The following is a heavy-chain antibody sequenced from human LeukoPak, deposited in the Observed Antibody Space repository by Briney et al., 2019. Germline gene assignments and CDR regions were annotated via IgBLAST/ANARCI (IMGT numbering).Heavy chain of an antibody. J-gene: IGHJ4*02. Sequence: PSETLSLTCSVSGASVWSSDFYWGWIRQPSGKGLEWIGSIYYTGSTYYSPSLTSRVAISLDMSMNQFSLNLSSVTVADTAVFYCARGVAGTLPVVPAALFDYWGQGILVTVSS. V-gene: IGHV4-39*07. CDR1: GASVWSSDFY. CDR3: ARGVAGTLPVVPAALFDY. CDR2: IYYTGST. D-gene: IGHD2-2*01.